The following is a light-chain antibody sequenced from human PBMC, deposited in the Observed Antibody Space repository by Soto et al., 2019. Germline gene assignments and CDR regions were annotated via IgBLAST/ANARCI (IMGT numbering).Light chain of an antibody. CDR2: EVS. CDR1: SNDVGAYKY. J-gene: IGLJ3*02. V-gene: IGLV2-14*01. Sequence: QSALTQPASVSGSPGQSITISCTGTSNDVGAYKYVSWYQQLPGKAPKLMIYEVSNRPSGVSNRFSGSKSGNTASLTISGFQAEDEADYYCSSYTSTSTLFGGGTKLTVL. CDR3: SSYTSTSTL.